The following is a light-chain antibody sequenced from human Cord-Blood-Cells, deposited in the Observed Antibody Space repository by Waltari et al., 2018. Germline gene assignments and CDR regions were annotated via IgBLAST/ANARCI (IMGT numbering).Light chain of an antibody. CDR2: EGS. J-gene: IGLJ3*02. CDR3: CSYAGSSTWV. V-gene: IGLV2-23*01. CDR1: SSDVGGSNL. Sequence: QSALTQPASVSGSPGPSITISCTGTSSDVGGSNLVSWYQQHPGKAPKLMIYEGSKRPSGVSNRFSGSKSGNTASLTISGLQAEDEADYYCCSYAGSSTWVFGGGTKLTVL.